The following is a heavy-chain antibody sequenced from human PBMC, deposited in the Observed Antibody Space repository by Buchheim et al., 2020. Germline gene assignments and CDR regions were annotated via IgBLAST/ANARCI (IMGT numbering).Heavy chain of an antibody. CDR1: GFTFSSYG. D-gene: IGHD3-22*01. V-gene: IGHV3-30*18. CDR3: AKVSYYYDSSDY. CDR2: ISYDGSNK. J-gene: IGHJ4*02. Sequence: QVQLVESGGGVVQPGRSLRLSCAASGFTFSSYGMHWVRQAPGKGLEWVAVISYDGSNKYYADSVKGRFTISRDNSQNTLYLQMNSLRAEDTAVYYCAKVSYYYDSSDYWGQGTL.